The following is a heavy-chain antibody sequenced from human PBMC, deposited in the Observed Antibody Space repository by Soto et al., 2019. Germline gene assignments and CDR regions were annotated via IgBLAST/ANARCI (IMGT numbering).Heavy chain of an antibody. CDR3: ARTSIFGVVLNAFDI. D-gene: IGHD3-3*01. J-gene: IGHJ3*02. CDR1: GGSFSGGGYY. Sequence: QVQLQESGPGLMKPSQTLSLTCTVSGGSFSGGGYYWSWIRQHPGKGLEWMGYISYSGNTKYKPSLQSRITISVDTSENQFSLRLTSVTAADTAIYFCARTSIFGVVLNAFDIWGQGTLVTVSS. CDR2: ISYSGNT. V-gene: IGHV4-31*03.